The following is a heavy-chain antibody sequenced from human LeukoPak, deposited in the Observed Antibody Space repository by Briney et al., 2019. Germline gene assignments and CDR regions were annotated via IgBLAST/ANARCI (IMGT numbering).Heavy chain of an antibody. J-gene: IGHJ4*02. CDR1: GYTFTGYY. D-gene: IGHD1-26*01. CDR3: ANAIVGATTGLDY. V-gene: IGHV1-2*02. Sequence: ASVKVSCKASGYTFTGYYMHWVRQAPGQGLEGMGWINPNSGGTNYAQKFQGRVTMTRDTSISTAYMELSRLRSDDTAVYYCANAIVGATTGLDYWGQGTLVTVSS. CDR2: INPNSGGT.